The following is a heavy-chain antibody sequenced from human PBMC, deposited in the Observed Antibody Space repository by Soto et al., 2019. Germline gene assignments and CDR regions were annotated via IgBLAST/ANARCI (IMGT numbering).Heavy chain of an antibody. Sequence: PGWSLRLSCAASGFIFENFGMSWVRQAPGKGLEWVSSISGSGFKKYYADSVKGRFTISRDNSKSTVYLELNNLSAEDTAVYHCAKNQGVELVPLATVDWFDPWGQGSVVTVYS. CDR1: GFIFENFG. CDR3: AKNQGVELVPLATVDWFDP. CDR2: ISGSGFKK. D-gene: IGHD1-26*01. J-gene: IGHJ5*02. V-gene: IGHV3-23*01.